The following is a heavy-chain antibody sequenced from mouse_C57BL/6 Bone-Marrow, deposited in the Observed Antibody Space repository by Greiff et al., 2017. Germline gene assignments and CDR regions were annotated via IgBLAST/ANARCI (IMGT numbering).Heavy chain of an antibody. D-gene: IGHD1-1*01. CDR3: TTDYYSSSYRVYYAIDY. V-gene: IGHV14-4*01. Sequence: EVPLQQSGAELVRPGASVKLSCTASGFNIKDDYMNWVKQRPEQGLEWIGWIDPENGDNEYDSKFQGKAKITADTSANTAYLKLSSLTSEDTAVYYWTTDYYSSSYRVYYAIDYWGQGTSVTVSS. CDR1: GFNIKDDY. J-gene: IGHJ4*01. CDR2: IDPENGDN.